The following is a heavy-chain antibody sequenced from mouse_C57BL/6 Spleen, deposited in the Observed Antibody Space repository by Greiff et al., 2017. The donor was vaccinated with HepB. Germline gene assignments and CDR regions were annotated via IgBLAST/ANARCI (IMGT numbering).Heavy chain of an antibody. CDR3: ARFGNPYSNYGYFDV. J-gene: IGHJ1*03. V-gene: IGHV1-53*01. Sequence: QVQLQQPGTELVKPGASVKLSCKASGYTFTSYWMHWVKQRPGQGLEWIGNINPSNGGTNYNEKFKSKATLTVDKSSSTAHMQLSSLTSEDSAVYYCARFGNPYSNYGYFDVWGTGTTVTVSS. CDR2: INPSNGGT. CDR1: GYTFTSYW. D-gene: IGHD2-5*01.